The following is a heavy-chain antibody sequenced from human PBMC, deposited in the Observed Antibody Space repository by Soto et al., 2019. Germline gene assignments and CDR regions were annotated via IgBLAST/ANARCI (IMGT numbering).Heavy chain of an antibody. CDR1: GFTFSSYW. V-gene: IGHV3-7*03. D-gene: IGHD3-22*01. CDR3: ARTRYYYDSSGYSAFDY. CDR2: IKQDGSEK. Sequence: TGGSLRLSCAASGFTFSSYWMSWVRQAPGKGLEWVANIKQDGSEKYYVDSVKGRFTISRDNAKNSLYLQMNSLRAEDTAVYYCARTRYYYDSSGYSAFDYWGQGTLVTVSS. J-gene: IGHJ4*02.